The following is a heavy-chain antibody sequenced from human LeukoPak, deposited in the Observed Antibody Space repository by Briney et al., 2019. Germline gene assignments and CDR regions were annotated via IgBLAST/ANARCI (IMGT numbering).Heavy chain of an antibody. Sequence: PSETLSLTCTVSGGSISSSSYYWGWIRQPPGKGLEWIGSIYYSESTSYNPSLKSRVTISVDTSKNQFSLKLSSVTAEDTAVYYCARGMSWTNFDYWGQGTLVNVSS. CDR3: ARGMSWTNFDY. J-gene: IGHJ4*02. CDR2: IYYSEST. V-gene: IGHV4-39*07. D-gene: IGHD6-13*01. CDR1: GGSISSSSYY.